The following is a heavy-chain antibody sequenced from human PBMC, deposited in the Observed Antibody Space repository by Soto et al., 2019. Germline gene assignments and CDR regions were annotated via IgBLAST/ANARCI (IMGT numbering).Heavy chain of an antibody. CDR3: ASTVVTLSDYYYGMDV. J-gene: IGHJ6*02. CDR2: IDPSDSYT. D-gene: IGHD2-21*02. CDR1: GCRFTSYW. V-gene: IGHV5-10-1*01. Sequence: GESRKISCKGSGCRFTSYWISWVRQMPGKGLEWMGRIDPSDSYTNYSPSFQGHVTISADKSISTAYLQWSSLKASDTAMYYCASTVVTLSDYYYGMDVWGQGTTVTVSS.